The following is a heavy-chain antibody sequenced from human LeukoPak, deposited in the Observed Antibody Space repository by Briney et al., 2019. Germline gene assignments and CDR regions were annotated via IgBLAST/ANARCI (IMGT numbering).Heavy chain of an antibody. D-gene: IGHD1-26*01. CDR3: ARAGATNLDDAFDI. V-gene: IGHV4-59*01. CDR1: GGSISSYY. Sequence: PSETLSLTCTVSGGSISSYYWSWIRQPPGKGLEWIGYIYYSGSTNYKPSLKSRVTISVDTSKNQFSLKLSSVTAADTAVYYCARAGATNLDDAFDIWGQGTMVTVSS. CDR2: IYYSGST. J-gene: IGHJ3*02.